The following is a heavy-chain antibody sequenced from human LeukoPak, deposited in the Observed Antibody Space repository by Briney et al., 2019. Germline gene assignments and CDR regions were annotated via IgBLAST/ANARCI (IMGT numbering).Heavy chain of an antibody. Sequence: SVNVSCKAYGGTFSSYAISWVRQAPGQGLEWMGGIIPFFGKANNAQKFQGRVTVTADESTSTAYMERSSLRSEDTVVYYCARAPTVYQFDPWGQGTLVTVSS. CDR1: GGTFSSYA. CDR2: IIPFFGKA. J-gene: IGHJ5*02. CDR3: ARAPTVYQFDP. D-gene: IGHD5/OR15-5a*01. V-gene: IGHV1-69*13.